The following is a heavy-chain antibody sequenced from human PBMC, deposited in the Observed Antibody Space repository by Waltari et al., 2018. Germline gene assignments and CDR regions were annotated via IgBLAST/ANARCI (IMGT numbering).Heavy chain of an antibody. Sequence: QVQLVQSGAEVKKPGSSVNVSCKASGDTFRRYAISWVRQAPGQGLEWMGGIIPLFGTTNYAQKFQGRVTMTADEPTSTAYVELSSLKSEDTAVYFCARSYYYDRRANYPSLGAFDSWGQGTLVTVSS. CDR1: GDTFRRYA. J-gene: IGHJ4*02. V-gene: IGHV1-69*12. CDR2: IIPLFGTT. D-gene: IGHD3-22*01. CDR3: ARSYYYDRRANYPSLGAFDS.